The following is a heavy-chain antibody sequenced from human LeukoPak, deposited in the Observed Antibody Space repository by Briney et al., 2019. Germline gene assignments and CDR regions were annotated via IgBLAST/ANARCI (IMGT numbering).Heavy chain of an antibody. CDR1: GFTFSSYS. J-gene: IGHJ4*02. Sequence: PGGSLRLSCAASGFTFSSYSMNWVRQAPGKGLEWVSSISSSSSYIYYADSVKGRFTISRDNAKNSLYLQMNSLRAEDTAVYYCASDLVGATAQYFDYWGQGTLVTVSS. D-gene: IGHD1-26*01. CDR3: ASDLVGATAQYFDY. CDR2: ISSSSSYI. V-gene: IGHV3-21*01.